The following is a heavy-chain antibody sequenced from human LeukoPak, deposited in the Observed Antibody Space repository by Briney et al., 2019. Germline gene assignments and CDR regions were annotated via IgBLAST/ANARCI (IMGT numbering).Heavy chain of an antibody. D-gene: IGHD3-16*01. V-gene: IGHV6-1*01. CDR1: GDSVSTNSAA. J-gene: IGHJ4*02. Sequence: SQTLSLTCAISGDSVSTNSAAWHWIRQSPSRGLEWLGRTYYRSNWNDDYAVSVKSRITINPDTSKNQFSLQLNSVTPEDTAVYYCARWGPGYFDYWGQGILVTVSS. CDR3: ARWGPGYFDY. CDR2: TYYRSNWND.